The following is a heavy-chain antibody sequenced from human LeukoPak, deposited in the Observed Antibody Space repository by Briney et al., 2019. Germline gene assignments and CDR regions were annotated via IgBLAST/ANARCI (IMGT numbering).Heavy chain of an antibody. CDR1: GGSISSYY. J-gene: IGHJ4*02. V-gene: IGHV4-4*07. CDR3: AIDGSQEQWLAYFDY. Sequence: KPSETLSLTCTASGGSISSYYWSWIRQPPGKGLEWIGRIYTSGSTNYNPSLKSRATMSVDTSKNQFSLQLSSVTAADTAVYYCAIDGSQEQWLAYFDYWGQGTLVTVSS. D-gene: IGHD6-19*01. CDR2: IYTSGST.